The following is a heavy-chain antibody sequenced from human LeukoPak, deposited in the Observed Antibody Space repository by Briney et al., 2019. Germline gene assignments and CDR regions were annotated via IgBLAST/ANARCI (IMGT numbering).Heavy chain of an antibody. D-gene: IGHD6-6*01. CDR1: GGSISSYY. J-gene: IGHJ5*02. CDR2: IYTSGST. V-gene: IGHV4-4*07. Sequence: SETLSLTCTVSGGSISSYYWSWIRQPAGKGVEWIGRIYTSGSTNYNPSLKSRVTMSVDTSKNQFSLKLSSVTAADTAVYYCARDRYGAARPGFDPWGQGTLVTVSS. CDR3: ARDRYGAARPGFDP.